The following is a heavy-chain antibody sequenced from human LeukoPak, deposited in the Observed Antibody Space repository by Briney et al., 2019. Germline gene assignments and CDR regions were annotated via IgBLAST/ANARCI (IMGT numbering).Heavy chain of an antibody. CDR2: IKQDGSEK. CDR3: ARSPYTSGWYGVGY. CDR1: GFTFSSYW. Sequence: GGSLRLSCAASGFTFSSYWMSWVRQAPGKGLEWVANIKQDGSEKYYVDSVKGRFTISRDNAKNSLYLQLSSLRAEDTAVYYCARSPYTSGWYGVGYWGQGTLVTVSS. V-gene: IGHV3-7*01. J-gene: IGHJ4*02. D-gene: IGHD6-19*01.